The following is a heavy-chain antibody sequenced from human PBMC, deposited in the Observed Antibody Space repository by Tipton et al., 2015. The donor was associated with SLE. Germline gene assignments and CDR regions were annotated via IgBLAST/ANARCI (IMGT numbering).Heavy chain of an antibody. CDR2: VYYTGDS. Sequence: TLSLTCTVSGGSVSSSSHYWGWIRQPPGKGLEWIGTVYYTGDSYYNPSLKSRLTISVDTSNNQFSLTLRSATAADTAIYYCARHLGGYDTSAKNYFSFYMDVWGKGTTVTVSS. D-gene: IGHD6-13*01. CDR1: GGSVSSSSHY. CDR3: ARHLGGYDTSAKNYFSFYMDV. V-gene: IGHV4-39*01. J-gene: IGHJ6*03.